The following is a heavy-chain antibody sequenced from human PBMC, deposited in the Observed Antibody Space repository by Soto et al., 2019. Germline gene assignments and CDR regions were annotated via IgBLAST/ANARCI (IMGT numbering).Heavy chain of an antibody. D-gene: IGHD6-13*01. J-gene: IGHJ1*01. CDR2: INAGSGNT. CDR3: ACEQQLATFQH. CDR1: GYTFTNYA. Sequence: QVQLVQSGAEVKKPGASVKVSCKASGYTFTNYAIHWVRQPPGQRLEWMGWINAGSGNTKYSQSFEGRVSITRDTSASAAYMAVSRLASETSAVYYCACEQQLATFQHWGQGTMVTVSS. V-gene: IGHV1-3*01.